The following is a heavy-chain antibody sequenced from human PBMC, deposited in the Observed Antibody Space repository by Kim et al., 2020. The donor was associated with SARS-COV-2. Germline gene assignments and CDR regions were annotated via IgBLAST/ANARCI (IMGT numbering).Heavy chain of an antibody. CDR1: GFTFSSYA. D-gene: IGHD1-26*01. J-gene: IGHJ4*02. CDR3: AKGSVDTRSSGSYPHS. Sequence: GGSLRLSCAASGFTFSSYAMSWVRQAPGKGLEWVSAISGSGGSTYYADSVKGRFTISRDNSKNTLYLQMNSLRAEDTAVYYCAKGSVDTRSSGSYPHSWGQGTLVTVSS. CDR2: ISGSGGST. V-gene: IGHV3-23*01.